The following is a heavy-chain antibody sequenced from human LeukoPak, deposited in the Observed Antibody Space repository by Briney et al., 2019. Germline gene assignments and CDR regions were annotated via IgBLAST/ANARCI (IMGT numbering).Heavy chain of an antibody. V-gene: IGHV3-23*01. J-gene: IGHJ4*02. CDR1: GFTFSSYA. D-gene: IGHD3-10*01. CDR2: ISGSGGST. Sequence: SLRLSCAASGFTFSSYAMSWVRQAPGKGLEWASAISGSGGSTYYADSVKGRFTISRDNSKNTLYLQMNSLRAEDTAVYYCAKGGMVRGTFDYWGQGTLVTVSS. CDR3: AKGGMVRGTFDY.